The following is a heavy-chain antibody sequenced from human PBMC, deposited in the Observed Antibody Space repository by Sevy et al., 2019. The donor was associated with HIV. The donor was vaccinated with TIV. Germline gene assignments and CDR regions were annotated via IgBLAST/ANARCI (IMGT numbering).Heavy chain of an antibody. CDR3: ARGGERTYYDFWSGYLDWFDP. D-gene: IGHD3-3*01. CDR1: GGSVSSGSYY. Sequence: SETLSLTCTVSGGSVSSGSYYWSWIRKPPGKGLEWIGYIYYSGSTNYNPSLKSRVTISVDTSKNQFSLKLSSVTAADTAVYYCARGGERTYYDFWSGYLDWFDPWGQGTLVTVSS. V-gene: IGHV4-61*01. J-gene: IGHJ5*02. CDR2: IYYSGST.